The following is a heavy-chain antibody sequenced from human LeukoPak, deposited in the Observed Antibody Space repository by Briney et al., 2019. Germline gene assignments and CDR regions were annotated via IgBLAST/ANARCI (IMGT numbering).Heavy chain of an antibody. J-gene: IGHJ5*02. CDR1: GFTVSSNY. CDR2: ISGSGGST. CDR3: AKDLNPSGYSSSWYLNWFDP. D-gene: IGHD6-13*01. V-gene: IGHV3-23*01. Sequence: GGSLRLSCAASGFTVSSNYMSWVRQAPGKGLEWVSAISGSGGSTYYADSVKGRFTISRDNSKNTLYLQMNSLRAEDTAVYYCAKDLNPSGYSSSWYLNWFDPWGQGTLVTVSS.